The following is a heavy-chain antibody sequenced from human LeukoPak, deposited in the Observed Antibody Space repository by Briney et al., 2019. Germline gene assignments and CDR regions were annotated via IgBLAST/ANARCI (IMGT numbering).Heavy chain of an antibody. CDR2: IKLDGSEE. D-gene: IGHD3-22*01. CDR3: ARDRSDYYDDSGYKPLDY. V-gene: IGHV3-7*04. Sequence: PGGSLRLSCAASGFSFGTYWMTWVRQAPGKGLEWVANIKLDGSEEYYEDSVKGRFTISRDNAKNLLFLQMNGLRAEDTAVYYCARDRSDYYDDSGYKPLDYWGQGTLVTVSS. CDR1: GFSFGTYW. J-gene: IGHJ4*02.